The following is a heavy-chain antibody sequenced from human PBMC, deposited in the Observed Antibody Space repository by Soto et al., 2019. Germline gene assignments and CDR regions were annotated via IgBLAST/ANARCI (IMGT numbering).Heavy chain of an antibody. Sequence: SETLSLTCAVYGGSFSGYYWSWIRQPPGKGLEWIGEINHSGSTNYNPSLKSRVTISVDTSKNQFSLKLSSVTAADTAVYYCARRAVAGYMDVWGKGTTVTVSS. V-gene: IGHV4-34*01. CDR2: INHSGST. CDR1: GGSFSGYY. D-gene: IGHD6-19*01. CDR3: ARRAVAGYMDV. J-gene: IGHJ6*03.